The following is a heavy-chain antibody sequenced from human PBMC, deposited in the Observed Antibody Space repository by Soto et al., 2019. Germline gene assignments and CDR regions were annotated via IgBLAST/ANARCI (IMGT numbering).Heavy chain of an antibody. V-gene: IGHV4-39*01. CDR2: IYYSGIT. CDR3: ARPARQDTVAGDY. Sequence: SETLSLTCTVFGGSISSSSYYWGWLRQPPGQGLEWIAMIYYSGITHYNPSLKSRVTISIDTSKNQFSLKLNSVTAADTAMYYCARPARQDTVAGDYWGQGTLVTVSS. CDR1: GGSISSSSYY. D-gene: IGHD5-12*01. J-gene: IGHJ4*02.